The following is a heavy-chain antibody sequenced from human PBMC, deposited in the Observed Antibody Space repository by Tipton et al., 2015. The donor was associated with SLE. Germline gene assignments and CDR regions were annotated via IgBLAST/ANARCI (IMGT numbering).Heavy chain of an antibody. V-gene: IGHV4-31*03. D-gene: IGHD2-21*01. CDR1: GGSVNSGTYY. Sequence: TLSLTCTVSGGSVNSGTYYWSWIRHHPGKGLEWIGNIYSSGSTKYNPPLKSRVTMSVDTSKNQVSLKLSSVTAADTAVYYCARGRHRVVVIPGGRDYGFDVWGQGTTVTVSS. J-gene: IGHJ6*02. CDR3: ARGRHRVVVIPGGRDYGFDV. CDR2: IYSSGST.